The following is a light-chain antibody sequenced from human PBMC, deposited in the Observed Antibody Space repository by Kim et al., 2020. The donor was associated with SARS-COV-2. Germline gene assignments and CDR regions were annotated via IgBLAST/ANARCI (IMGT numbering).Light chain of an antibody. CDR3: SSYTSSYTYV. V-gene: IGLV2-14*04. J-gene: IGLJ1*01. CDR2: DVS. CDR1: SSDGGGYNY. Sequence: GQSMNISCTGTSSDGGGYNYGSWYQRDPGKAPKLMIYDVSKWPAGFSNRFSGSKSGDTASLTISGLQAEDEADYYCSSYTSSYTYVFGTGTKVTVL.